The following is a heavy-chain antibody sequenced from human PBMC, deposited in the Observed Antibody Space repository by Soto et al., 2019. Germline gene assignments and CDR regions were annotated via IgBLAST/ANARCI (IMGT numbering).Heavy chain of an antibody. Sequence: ASMKVSCKTSGYTFTTYGISWVRQAPGQGLEWMGWISAYNGNTNYPQKLQGRVTMTTDTSTSTAYMELRSLTSDDTAVYYCARGVEVAGKDLTPRSHFDYWGQGTLVTVSS. J-gene: IGHJ4*02. V-gene: IGHV1-18*01. D-gene: IGHD6-19*01. CDR2: ISAYNGNT. CDR1: GYTFTTYG. CDR3: ARGVEVAGKDLTPRSHFDY.